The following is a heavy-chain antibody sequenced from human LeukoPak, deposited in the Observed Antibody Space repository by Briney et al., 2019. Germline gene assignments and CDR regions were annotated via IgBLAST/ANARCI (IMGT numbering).Heavy chain of an antibody. CDR3: ARGYDFWSGYYLDY. CDR1: GGSISSGGYY. Sequence: SETLSLTCTVSGGSISSGGYYWSWIRQHPGKGLEWIGYTYYSGSTYYNPSLKSRVTISVDTSKNQFSLKLSSVTAADTAVYYCARGYDFWSGYYLDYWGQGTLVTVSS. CDR2: TYYSGST. V-gene: IGHV4-31*03. J-gene: IGHJ4*02. D-gene: IGHD3-3*01.